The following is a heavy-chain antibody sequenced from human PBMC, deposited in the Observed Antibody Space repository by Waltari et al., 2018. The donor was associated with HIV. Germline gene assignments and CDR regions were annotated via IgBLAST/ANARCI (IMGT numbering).Heavy chain of an antibody. CDR3: ARVLVVVPAAIPHWFDP. D-gene: IGHD2-2*02. V-gene: IGHV4-38-2*02. J-gene: IGHJ5*02. CDR1: GYSISSGYY. Sequence: QVQLQESGPGLVKPSETLSLTCTVSGYSISSGYYWGWIRQPPGKGLEWIGSIYHSGSTYYNPSLKILVTISGDTSKNQFSLKLSSVAAADTAVYYCARVLVVVPAAIPHWFDPWGQGTLVTVSS. CDR2: IYHSGST.